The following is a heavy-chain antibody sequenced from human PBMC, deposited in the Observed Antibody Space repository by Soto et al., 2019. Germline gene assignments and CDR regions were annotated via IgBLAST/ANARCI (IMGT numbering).Heavy chain of an antibody. J-gene: IGHJ5*02. V-gene: IGHV4-59*01. CDR2: IYYSGST. CDR1: CGSISNYY. CDR3: ARESAGSGKNNWFDP. Sequence: PSETLSLTCTVSCGSISNYYWRCIRQPPGKGLEWIGYIYYSGSTNYNPSLKSRVTMSADTSKNQPSLKLTSVTAADTAVYYCARESAGSGKNNWFDPWGQGTLVTVPS. D-gene: IGHD3-10*01.